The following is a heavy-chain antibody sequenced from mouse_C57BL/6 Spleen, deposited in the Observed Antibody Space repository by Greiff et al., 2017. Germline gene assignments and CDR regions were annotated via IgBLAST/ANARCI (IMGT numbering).Heavy chain of an antibody. CDR3: SRGTTVVVEDYFDY. J-gene: IGHJ2*01. V-gene: IGHV1-9*01. Sequence: VQVVESGAELMKPGASVKFSCKASGYTFTGYWMEWVKQRPGHGLEWIGEILPGSGSTNYNEKFKGKATFTANTSSNTAYLQLSILTTEDSAIYDYSRGTTVVVEDYFDYWGQGTTLTVSS. CDR2: ILPGSGST. D-gene: IGHD1-1*01. CDR1: GYTFTGYW.